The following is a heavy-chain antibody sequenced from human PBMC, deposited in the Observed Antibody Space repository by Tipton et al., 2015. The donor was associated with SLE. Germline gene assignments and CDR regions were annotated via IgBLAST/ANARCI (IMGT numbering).Heavy chain of an antibody. V-gene: IGHV4-4*07. Sequence: TLSLTCSVSGDSMSNYYWNWIRQPAGKGLEWIGRIYTTGSTKYNPSLESRVTMSVDTSKKQFSLNLNSVTAADTAVYYCARDRGGLGSINRGIDDWGQGTLVTVSS. CDR3: ARDRGGLGSINRGIDD. CDR2: IYTTGST. CDR1: GDSMSNYY. D-gene: IGHD3/OR15-3a*01. J-gene: IGHJ4*02.